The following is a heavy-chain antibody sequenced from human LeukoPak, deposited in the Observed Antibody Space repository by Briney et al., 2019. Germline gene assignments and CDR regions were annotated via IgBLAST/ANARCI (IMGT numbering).Heavy chain of an antibody. CDR2: ISPSGGIT. CDR1: GFTFSSHG. CDR3: AREQQQRASERYFDY. D-gene: IGHD6-13*01. Sequence: PGGSLRLSCAASGFTFSSHGMNWVRQAPGKGLEWVSGISPSGGITYYTDSVKGRFTISRDNSKNTQSLQMNSLRAEDTAVYYCAREQQQRASERYFDYWGQGTLVTVSS. V-gene: IGHV3-23*01. J-gene: IGHJ4*02.